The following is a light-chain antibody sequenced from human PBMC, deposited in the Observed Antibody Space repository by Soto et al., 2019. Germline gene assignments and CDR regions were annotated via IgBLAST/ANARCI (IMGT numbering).Light chain of an antibody. CDR1: SYNVGSNY. CDR2: SNN. J-gene: IGLJ2*01. Sequence: QSVLTQPPSASGTPGQRVTISCSGGSYNVGSNYVYWYQQLPGTAPKLLIYSNNQRPSGVPDRFSGSKSGTSASLAISGLRSEDEADYYCAAWDDSLSGVVFGGGTKLTVL. CDR3: AAWDDSLSGVV. V-gene: IGLV1-47*02.